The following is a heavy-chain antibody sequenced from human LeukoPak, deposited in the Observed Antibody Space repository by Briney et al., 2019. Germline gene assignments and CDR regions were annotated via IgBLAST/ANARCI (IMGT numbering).Heavy chain of an antibody. J-gene: IGHJ3*01. CDR1: GFTFSSSG. CDR3: ASPSVRTAHAFDF. Sequence: GGSLRLSCAASGFTFSSSGMHWVRQAPGRGLEWVAFIRFDGTTKYYAQSVRGRFTISRDNSKNTLGLQMNSLRAEDTAVYYCASPSVRTAHAFDFWGQGTMVTVSS. D-gene: IGHD6-19*01. CDR2: IRFDGTTK. V-gene: IGHV3-30*02.